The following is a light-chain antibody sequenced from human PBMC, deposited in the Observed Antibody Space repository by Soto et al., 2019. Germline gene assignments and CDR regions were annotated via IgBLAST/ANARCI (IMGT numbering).Light chain of an antibody. V-gene: IGLV2-14*03. Sequence: QSAPTQPASVSGSPGQSITISCTGTSSDVGGYDYVSWYQQHPGRVPKLIIHEVSNRPSGVSNRFSGSKSGNTASLTISGLQTEDEADYYCSSHGGSRAFYVFGTGTKLTV. J-gene: IGLJ1*01. CDR1: SSDVGGYDY. CDR2: EVS. CDR3: SSHGGSRAFYV.